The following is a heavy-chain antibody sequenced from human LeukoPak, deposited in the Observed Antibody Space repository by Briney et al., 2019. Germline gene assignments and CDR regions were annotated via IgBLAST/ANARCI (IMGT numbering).Heavy chain of an antibody. Sequence: SETLSLTCTVSGDSVSNGNYYWSWLRQPPGKALEWIGYIYYTGKTYYNPSLEGRVTILVDTSRNHFSVKLSSVTAADTAVYYCARDSKYDFWSGYYKNYYYYYGMDVWGQGTTVTVSS. CDR3: ARDSKYDFWSGYYKNYYYYYGMDV. D-gene: IGHD3-3*01. CDR2: IYYTGKT. V-gene: IGHV4-61*03. J-gene: IGHJ6*02. CDR1: GDSVSNGNYY.